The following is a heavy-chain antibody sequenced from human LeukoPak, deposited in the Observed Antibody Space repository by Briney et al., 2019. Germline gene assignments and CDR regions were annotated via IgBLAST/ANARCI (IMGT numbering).Heavy chain of an antibody. Sequence: ASVKVSCKASGDTFTSYDINWVRQATGQGLEWMGWMNPNSGNTGYAQKFQGRVTMTRNTSISTAYMELSSLRSEGTAVYYCARVYSSSWYYYYGMDVWGQGTTVTVSS. J-gene: IGHJ6*02. CDR2: MNPNSGNT. CDR1: GDTFTSYD. V-gene: IGHV1-8*01. CDR3: ARVYSSSWYYYYGMDV. D-gene: IGHD6-13*01.